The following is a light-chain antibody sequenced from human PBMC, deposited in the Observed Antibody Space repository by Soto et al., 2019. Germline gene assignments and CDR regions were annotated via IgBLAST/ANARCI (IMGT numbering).Light chain of an antibody. V-gene: IGLV2-14*01. CDR1: SSDVGYSSS. J-gene: IGLJ1*01. Sequence: QSVLIQPASVSGSPEQSITISCTGASSDVGYSSSVSWYQQHPGKAPKLVIFDVNNRPSGVSNRFSGSKSGNTASLTISGLQAEDEADYYCCSWTSSATYVFGTGTKVTVL. CDR2: DVN. CDR3: CSWTSSATYV.